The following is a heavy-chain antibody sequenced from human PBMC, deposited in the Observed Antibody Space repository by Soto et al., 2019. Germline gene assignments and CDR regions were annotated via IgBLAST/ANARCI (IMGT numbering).Heavy chain of an antibody. Sequence: PAETLSLTCAVSGVSLTSGNWWTWVRQSPQRGLEYIGEIFHDGTANYYPSFERRVAMSVDTSRNQFSLKLTSVTAADTAVYFCARIVYDTRLNYMYFDFWGQGTLVTVSS. CDR1: GVSLTSGNW. CDR2: IFHDGTA. CDR3: ARIVYDTRLNYMYFDF. J-gene: IGHJ4*02. V-gene: IGHV4-4*01. D-gene: IGHD3-10*01.